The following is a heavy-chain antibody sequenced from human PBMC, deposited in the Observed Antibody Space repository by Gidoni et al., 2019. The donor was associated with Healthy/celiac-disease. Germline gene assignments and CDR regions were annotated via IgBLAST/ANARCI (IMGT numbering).Heavy chain of an antibody. V-gene: IGHV3-23*01. CDR3: AKRPITMIVVALDY. CDR2: ISGSGGSK. CDR1: GFTFSSYA. D-gene: IGHD3-22*01. Sequence: EVQLLESGGGLVQPGGSLSLSCASSGFTFSSYAMSWVRQAPGKGLEWVSAISGSGGSKYYADSVKGRFTISRDNSKNTLYLQMNSLRAEDTAVYYCAKRPITMIVVALDYWGQGTLVTVSS. J-gene: IGHJ4*02.